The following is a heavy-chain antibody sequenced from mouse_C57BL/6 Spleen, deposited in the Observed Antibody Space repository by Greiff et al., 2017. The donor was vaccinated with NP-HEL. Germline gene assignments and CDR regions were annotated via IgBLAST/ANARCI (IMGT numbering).Heavy chain of an antibody. J-gene: IGHJ3*01. D-gene: IGHD3-2*02. Sequence: QVQLQQPGAELVRPGTSVKLSCKASGYTFTSYWMHWVKQRPGQGLEWIGGIDPSDSYTNYNQKFKGKATLTVDTSSSTAYMQLSSLTSEDSAVYYCARSLTAQAPADWGQGTLVTVSA. CDR1: GYTFTSYW. CDR2: IDPSDSYT. CDR3: ARSLTAQAPAD. V-gene: IGHV1-59*01.